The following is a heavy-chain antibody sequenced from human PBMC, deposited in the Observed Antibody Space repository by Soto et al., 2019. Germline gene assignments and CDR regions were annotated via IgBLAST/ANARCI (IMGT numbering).Heavy chain of an antibody. CDR2: ISSSSSYI. D-gene: IGHD2-2*01. J-gene: IGHJ4*02. Sequence: GGSLRLSCAASGFTFSSYSMNWVRQAPGKGLEWVSSISSSSSYIYYADSVKGRFTISRDNAKNSLYLQMNSLRAEDTAVYYCARDLSSTKSGLVYWGQGTLVTVSS. CDR1: GFTFSSYS. V-gene: IGHV3-21*01. CDR3: ARDLSSTKSGLVY.